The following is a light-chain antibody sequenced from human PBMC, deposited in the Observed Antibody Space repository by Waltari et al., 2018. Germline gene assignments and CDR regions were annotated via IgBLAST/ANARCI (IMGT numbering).Light chain of an antibody. Sequence: DIQMTQSPSSLSASVGDRVVITCRASQTISSVLNWYQHKAGQAPKLLIYAASSLQSGVPSRFSGSRSGTDFTLTISSLQPEDFATYYCQQSYITPQTFGQGTKVEIK. CDR1: QTISSV. CDR2: AAS. J-gene: IGKJ1*01. V-gene: IGKV1-39*01. CDR3: QQSYITPQT.